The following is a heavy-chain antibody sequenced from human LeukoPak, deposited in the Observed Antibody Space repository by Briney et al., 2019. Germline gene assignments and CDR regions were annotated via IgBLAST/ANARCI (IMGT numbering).Heavy chain of an antibody. D-gene: IGHD4-17*01. CDR1: GFSFRTYN. J-gene: IGHJ4*02. V-gene: IGHV3-33*01. Sequence: GRSLRLSCTASGFSFRTYNLHWVRQAPGKGLEWVAVISYNGGYIHYEDSVKGRFTISRDDSKNTLSLQMSGLRAEDTALYYCTTEFPTGDLQFAYWGQGTLVTVSS. CDR2: ISYNGGYI. CDR3: TTEFPTGDLQFAY.